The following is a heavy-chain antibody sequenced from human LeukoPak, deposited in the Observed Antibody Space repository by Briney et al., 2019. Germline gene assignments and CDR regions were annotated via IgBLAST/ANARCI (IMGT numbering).Heavy chain of an antibody. CDR3: ARGRYDILSPAHHYYYYYGMDV. J-gene: IGHJ6*02. V-gene: IGHV1-8*01. CDR1: GYTFTSYD. CDR2: MNPNSGNT. Sequence: ASVKVSCKASGYTFTSYDINWVRQATGQGLEGMGWMNPNSGNTGYAQKFQGRVTMTRNTSISTAYMELSSLRSEDTAVYYCARGRYDILSPAHHYYYYYGMDVWGQGTTVTVSS. D-gene: IGHD3-9*01.